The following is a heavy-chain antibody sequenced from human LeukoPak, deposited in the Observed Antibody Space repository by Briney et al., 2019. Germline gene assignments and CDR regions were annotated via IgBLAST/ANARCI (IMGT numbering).Heavy chain of an antibody. J-gene: IGHJ3*02. CDR1: GYTFTGYY. V-gene: IGHV1-2*02. Sequence: GASVKVSCKASGYTFTGYYMHWVRQAPGQGLEWMGWINPNSGGTNYAQKFQGRVTMTRDTSISTAYMELSRLRSDDTAVYYCARDSYYDSSGYYYDAFDIWGQGTMVTVSP. D-gene: IGHD3-22*01. CDR3: ARDSYYDSSGYYYDAFDI. CDR2: INPNSGGT.